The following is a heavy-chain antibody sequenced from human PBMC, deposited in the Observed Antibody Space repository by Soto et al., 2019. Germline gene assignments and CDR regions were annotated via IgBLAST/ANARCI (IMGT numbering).Heavy chain of an antibody. CDR2: ISPDGGTT. CDR3: ARGVGGMSFFDY. Sequence: GGSLRLSCGGSGFTFSTTWMNWVRQAPGRGLVWVSRISPDGGTTAYADSVKGRFTFSRDNAKNEMYLQMNSLRAEDTAVYYCARGVGGMSFFDYWGQGILVTVSS. D-gene: IGHD3-16*01. CDR1: GFTFSTTW. V-gene: IGHV3-74*01. J-gene: IGHJ4*02.